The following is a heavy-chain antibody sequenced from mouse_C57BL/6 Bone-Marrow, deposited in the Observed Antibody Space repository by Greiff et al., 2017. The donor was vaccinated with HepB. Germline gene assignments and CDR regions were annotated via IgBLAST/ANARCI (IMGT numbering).Heavy chain of an antibody. CDR1: GFSLTSYG. Sequence: VQLVESGPGLVQPSQSLSITCTVSGFSLTSYGVHWVRQSPGKGLEWLGVIWSGGSTDYNAAFISRLSISKDNSKSQVFFKMNSLQADDTAIYYCASTVPWFAYWGQGTLVTVSA. V-gene: IGHV2-2*01. CDR3: ASTVPWFAY. CDR2: IWSGGST. J-gene: IGHJ3*01.